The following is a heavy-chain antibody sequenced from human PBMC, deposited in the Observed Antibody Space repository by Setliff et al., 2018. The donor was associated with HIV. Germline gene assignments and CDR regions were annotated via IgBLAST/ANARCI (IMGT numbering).Heavy chain of an antibody. CDR3: ARGAYRFDS. CDR2: IHNGGST. CDR1: GGSFSGYY. J-gene: IGHJ5*01. V-gene: IGHV4-34*01. D-gene: IGHD2-2*01. Sequence: PSETLSLTCAVYGGSFSGYYWSWIRQPPGKGLEWIGEIHNGGSTNYMPSLKNRVTISVDTSKNQFSLTLRSLTAADTAVYYCARGAYRFDSWGQGNLVTVSS.